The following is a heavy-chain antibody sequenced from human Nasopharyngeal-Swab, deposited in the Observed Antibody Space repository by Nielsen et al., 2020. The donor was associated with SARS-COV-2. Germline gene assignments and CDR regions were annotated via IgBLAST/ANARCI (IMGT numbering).Heavy chain of an antibody. D-gene: IGHD3-3*01. CDR2: ISWNSGSI. J-gene: IGHJ6*02. CDR1: GFTFDDYA. V-gene: IGHV3-9*01. Sequence: GGSLRLSCAASGFTFDDYAMHWVRQAPGKGLEWVSVISWNSGSIGYADSVKGRFTISRDNAKNSLYLQMNSLRAEDTALYYCAKDASIDFWSGYVAYGMDVWGQGTTVTVSS. CDR3: AKDASIDFWSGYVAYGMDV.